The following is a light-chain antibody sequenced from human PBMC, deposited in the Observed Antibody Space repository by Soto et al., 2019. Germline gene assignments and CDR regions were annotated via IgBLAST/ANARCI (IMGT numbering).Light chain of an antibody. CDR1: SSDVGDYNY. J-gene: IGLJ1*01. V-gene: IGLV2-14*01. CDR3: SSYTSRSTPMV. CDR2: EVT. Sequence: QSVLTQPASLSGSPGQSITISCTGTSSDVGDYNYVSWYQQHPGKAPKLMIYEVTNRPSGVSNRFSGSKSGNTASLTISGLQAEDESDYYCSSYTSRSTPMVFGTGTKVTVL.